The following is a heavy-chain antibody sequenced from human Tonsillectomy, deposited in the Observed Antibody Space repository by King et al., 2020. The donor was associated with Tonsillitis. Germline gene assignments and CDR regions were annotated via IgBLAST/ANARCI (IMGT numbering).Heavy chain of an antibody. CDR2: IYYSGST. Sequence: PLQESGPGLVKPSETLSLTCTVSGGSISSSSYYWGWIRQPPGKGLEWIGSIYYSGSTYYNPSLKSRVTISVDTSKNQFSLKLSSVTAADTAVYYCARLYGDYGHAFDIWGQGTMVTVSS. V-gene: IGHV4-39*01. D-gene: IGHD4-17*01. J-gene: IGHJ3*02. CDR1: GGSISSSSYY. CDR3: ARLYGDYGHAFDI.